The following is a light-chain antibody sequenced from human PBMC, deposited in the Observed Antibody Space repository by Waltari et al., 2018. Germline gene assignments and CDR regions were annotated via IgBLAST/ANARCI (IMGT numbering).Light chain of an antibody. CDR3: CSYAGSSTWV. Sequence: QSALTQPASVSGSPGQSITISCTGTSSDVGSYNLVSWYQQHPGKAPKLMIYEVSKRPSGLSNRYSGSKTGNTASLTSSGLQAEDEADYYCCSYAGSSTWVFGGGTQLTVL. J-gene: IGLJ3*02. V-gene: IGLV2-23*02. CDR2: EVS. CDR1: SSDVGSYNL.